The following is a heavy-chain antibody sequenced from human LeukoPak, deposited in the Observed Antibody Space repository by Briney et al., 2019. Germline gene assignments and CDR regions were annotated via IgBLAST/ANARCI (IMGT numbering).Heavy chain of an antibody. CDR1: GGSISSSSYY. V-gene: IGHV4-39*01. CDR3: ARHGYYYYMDV. J-gene: IGHJ6*03. CDR2: IYYSGSN. Sequence: KPSETLSLTCTVSGGSISSSSYYWGWIRQPPGKGLEWIGSIYYSGSNYYNPSLKSRVTISVDTSKNRFSLKVSSVTAADTAVYSCARHGYYYYMDVWGKGTTVTVSS.